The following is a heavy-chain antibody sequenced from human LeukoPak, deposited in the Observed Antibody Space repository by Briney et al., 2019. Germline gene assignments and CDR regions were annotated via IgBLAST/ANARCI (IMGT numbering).Heavy chain of an antibody. D-gene: IGHD3-22*01. CDR1: GLTFGDYA. V-gene: IGHV3-49*04. CDR3: TRDYYDISAYSLFDY. Sequence: GGSLRLSCTASGLTFGDYAMSWVRQAPGKGLEWVGFIRSKAYGGTTEYAASVKGRFTFSRDDSKSIAYLQVNSLKSEDTAVYYCTRDYYDISAYSLFDYWGQGTLVTVSS. CDR2: IRSKAYGGTT. J-gene: IGHJ4*02.